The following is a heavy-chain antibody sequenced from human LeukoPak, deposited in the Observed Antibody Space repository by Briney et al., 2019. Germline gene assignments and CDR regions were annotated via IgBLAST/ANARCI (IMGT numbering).Heavy chain of an antibody. V-gene: IGHV4-59*08. J-gene: IGHJ6*02. CDR3: ARHDPVGHFLRGMDV. CDR2: MYYTGST. CDR1: GGSISDHY. Sequence: PSETLSLTCTVSGGSISDHYWNWIRQPPGKGLEWIGYMYYTGSTIYNPSLRSRVTMSVDVSKNQFSLDLTSVTAADTAVYYCARHDPVGHFLRGMDVWGQGTTVTVSS. D-gene: IGHD2/OR15-2a*01.